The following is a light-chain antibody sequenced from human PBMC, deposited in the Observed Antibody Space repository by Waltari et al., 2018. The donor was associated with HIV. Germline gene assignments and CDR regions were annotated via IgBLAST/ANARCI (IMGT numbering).Light chain of an antibody. CDR1: QSVRRF. J-gene: IGKJ3*01. CDR2: DAS. CDR3: QQRTNWPPFT. Sequence: EIVLTQSPVTLSLSPGENGTLSCRASQSVRRFLARYQHKPGQAPRLLIYDASTRATGIPTRFSGSGSGTDFTLTISGLEPEDFAVYYCQQRTNWPPFTFGPGTKVDIK. V-gene: IGKV3-11*01.